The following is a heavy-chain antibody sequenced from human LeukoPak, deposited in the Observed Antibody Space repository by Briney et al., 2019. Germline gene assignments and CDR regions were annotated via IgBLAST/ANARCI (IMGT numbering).Heavy chain of an antibody. Sequence: GGSLRLSCAASGFNFNKYEMNWVRQAPGKGLEWISYINCRGATIENAVSVRGRFTISRDNAKNLLFLQMNSLRAEDTAVYYCARDGDNGWDFDCWGQGTLVTVSS. J-gene: IGHJ4*02. CDR2: INCRGATI. V-gene: IGHV3-48*03. CDR1: GFNFNKYE. D-gene: IGHD6-19*01. CDR3: ARDGDNGWDFDC.